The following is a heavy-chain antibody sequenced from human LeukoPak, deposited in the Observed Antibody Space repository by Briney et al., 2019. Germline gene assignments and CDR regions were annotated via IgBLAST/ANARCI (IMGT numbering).Heavy chain of an antibody. Sequence: GGSLRLSCAASGFTFSSYGMHWVRQAPGKGLEWVAVISYDGSNKYYADSVKGRFTISRDNSKNTLYLQMNSLRAEDTAVYYCAKPETNYYGSGSYTDYYYYYYMDVWGKGTTVTVSS. CDR2: ISYDGSNK. D-gene: IGHD3-10*01. CDR3: AKPETNYYGSGSYTDYYYYYYMDV. CDR1: GFTFSSYG. V-gene: IGHV3-30*18. J-gene: IGHJ6*03.